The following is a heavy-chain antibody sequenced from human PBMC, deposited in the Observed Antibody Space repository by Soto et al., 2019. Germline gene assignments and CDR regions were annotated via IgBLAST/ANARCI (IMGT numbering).Heavy chain of an antibody. J-gene: IGHJ6*01. Sequence: GESLKISCKASGYSFSAYWIGWVRQMPGKGLEWMGIFYPGDSDTRYSPSFQGQVTISADKSISTAYLQWRSLKVSDPAIYYCAGEGRPHYNYYGSDVWGQRTTVTGPS. CDR1: GYSFSAYW. CDR3: AGEGRPHYNYYGSDV. V-gene: IGHV5-51*01. CDR2: FYPGDSDT.